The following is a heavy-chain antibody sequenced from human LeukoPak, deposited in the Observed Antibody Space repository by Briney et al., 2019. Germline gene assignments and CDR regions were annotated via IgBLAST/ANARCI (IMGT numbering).Heavy chain of an antibody. D-gene: IGHD2-15*01. CDR2: IRSSGSTI. Sequence: PGGSLRLSCAASGFTFSSYEMNWVRQALGKGLEWVSYIRSSGSTIYYADSVKGRFTISRDNSKNTLYLQMNSLRAEDTAVYYCAKAGAVVVVAAKYFDYWGQGTLVTVSS. CDR3: AKAGAVVVVAAKYFDY. CDR1: GFTFSSYE. V-gene: IGHV3-48*03. J-gene: IGHJ4*02.